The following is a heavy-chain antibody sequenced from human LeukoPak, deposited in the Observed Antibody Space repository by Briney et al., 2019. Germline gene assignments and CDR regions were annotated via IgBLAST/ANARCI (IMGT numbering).Heavy chain of an antibody. CDR1: GGSISSYY. CDR3: ARGLGRYCSGGSCYSNWFDP. J-gene: IGHJ5*02. D-gene: IGHD2-15*01. Sequence: SETLSLTCTVSGGSISSYYWSWIRQPPGKGLEWIGYIYYSGSTNYNPSLKSRVTISVDTSKNQFSLKLSSVTAADTAVYYCARGLGRYCSGGSCYSNWFDPWGQGTLVTVSS. V-gene: IGHV4-59*08. CDR2: IYYSGST.